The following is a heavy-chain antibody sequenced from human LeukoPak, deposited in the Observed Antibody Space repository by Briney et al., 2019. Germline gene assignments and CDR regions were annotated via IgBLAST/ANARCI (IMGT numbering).Heavy chain of an antibody. CDR1: GGCISSGGYY. D-gene: IGHD6-19*01. CDR3: ARGSSGWAFDY. CDR2: IYYSGST. Sequence: SETLSLTCTVSGGCISSGGYYWSWIRQHPGKGMEWIGYIYYSGSTYYNPSLKSRVTISVDTSKNQFSLKLSSVTAADTAVYYCARGSSGWAFDYWGQGTLVTVSS. V-gene: IGHV4-31*03. J-gene: IGHJ4*02.